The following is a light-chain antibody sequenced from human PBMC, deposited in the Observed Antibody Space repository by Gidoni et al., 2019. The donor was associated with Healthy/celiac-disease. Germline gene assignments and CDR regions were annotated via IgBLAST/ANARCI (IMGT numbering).Light chain of an antibody. CDR2: GNS. Sequence: QSVLTPPPSVSGAPGQRAIISCTGSSPNIGAGYDVHWYQQLPGTAPKLLIYGNSNRPSGVPDRFSGSKSGTSAPLAITGLQAEDEADYYCQSYDSSLSASVVFGGGTKLTVL. V-gene: IGLV1-40*01. CDR1: SPNIGAGYD. CDR3: QSYDSSLSASVV. J-gene: IGLJ2*01.